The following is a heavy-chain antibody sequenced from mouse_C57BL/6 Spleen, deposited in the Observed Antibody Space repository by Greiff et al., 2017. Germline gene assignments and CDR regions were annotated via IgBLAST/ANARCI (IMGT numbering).Heavy chain of an antibody. J-gene: IGHJ3*01. CDR2: INPNNGGT. CDR1: GYTFTDYY. D-gene: IGHD2-4*01. V-gene: IGHV1-26*01. Sequence: EVQLQQSGPELVKPGASVKISCKASGYTFTDYYMNWVKQSHGKSLEWIGDINPNNGGTSYNQKFKGKATLTVDKSSSSAYMELRSLTSEDSAVYYCAREWADYYDYGFADWGQGTLVTVSA. CDR3: AREWADYYDYGFAD.